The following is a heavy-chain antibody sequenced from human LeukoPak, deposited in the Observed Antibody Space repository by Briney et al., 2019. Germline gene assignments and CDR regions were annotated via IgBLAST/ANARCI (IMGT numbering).Heavy chain of an antibody. CDR1: GGSISSSSYY. V-gene: IGHV4-39*07. Sequence: SETLSLTCTVSGGSISSSSYYWGWIRQPPGKGLEWIGNIYYSGSTYYNPSLKSRVTISVDTSKNQFSLKLSSVTAADTAVYYCARGPAMVLDYWGQGTLVTVSS. CDR3: ARGPAMVLDY. J-gene: IGHJ4*02. D-gene: IGHD5-18*01. CDR2: IYYSGST.